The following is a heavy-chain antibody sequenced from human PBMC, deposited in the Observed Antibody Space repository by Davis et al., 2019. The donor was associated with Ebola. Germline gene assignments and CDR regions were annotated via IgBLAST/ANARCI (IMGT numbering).Heavy chain of an antibody. D-gene: IGHD1-26*01. J-gene: IGHJ4*02. CDR2: IYYSGST. CDR1: GGSISSYY. V-gene: IGHV4-59*12. CDR3: SRVIVGAPIDY. Sequence: SETLSLTCTVSGGSISSYYWSWIRQPPGKGLEWIGYIYYSGSTNYNPSLKSRVTISVDMSKNQFSLKLGSLTAADTAVYYCSRVIVGAPIDYWGQGSLVTVSS.